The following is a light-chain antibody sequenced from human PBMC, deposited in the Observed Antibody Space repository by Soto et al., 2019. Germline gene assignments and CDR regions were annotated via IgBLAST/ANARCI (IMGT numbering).Light chain of an antibody. J-gene: IGKJ1*01. CDR1: QSISSW. CDR3: QQYKSYPWT. V-gene: IGKV1-5*01. CDR2: DAS. Sequence: DIQTSQSPSTLSASEGDRVTITCRATQSISSWLAWYQQKPGKAPKFLIYDASSLESGVPSRFSGSGSGTEFTLSISSLQPDDFATYYCQQYKSYPWTLGQGTKVDI.